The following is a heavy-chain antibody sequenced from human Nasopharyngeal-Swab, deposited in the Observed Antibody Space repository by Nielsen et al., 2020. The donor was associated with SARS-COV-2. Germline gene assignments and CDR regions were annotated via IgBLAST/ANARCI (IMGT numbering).Heavy chain of an antibody. J-gene: IGHJ4*02. CDR2: IWHDGSKK. CDR3: ARFRGTINSSDY. D-gene: IGHD1-26*01. V-gene: IGHV3-33*01. CDR1: GFTFTTSG. Sequence: GESLKISCSASGFTFTTSGMHWVRQAPAKGLEWLAMIWHDGSKKYYADSVEGRFTISRDNSSSTLYLQMNSLQPDDTAIYYCARFRGTINSSDYWGQGTLVIVSS.